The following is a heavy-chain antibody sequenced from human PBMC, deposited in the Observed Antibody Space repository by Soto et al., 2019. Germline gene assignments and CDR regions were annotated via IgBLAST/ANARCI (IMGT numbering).Heavy chain of an antibody. J-gene: IGHJ4*01. V-gene: IGHV5-51*01. Sequence: GESLKISCKTSGYSFTSYWIGWVRQMPGKGVEWMGNIYPYDSDTRYSPSFQGQVTISADTSITTAYLQWSGLRASDTAMYFCARHLVGSTRGNFDYWGQGTLVTVSS. CDR3: ARHLVGSTRGNFDY. CDR2: IYPYDSDT. CDR1: GYSFTSYW. D-gene: IGHD2-2*01.